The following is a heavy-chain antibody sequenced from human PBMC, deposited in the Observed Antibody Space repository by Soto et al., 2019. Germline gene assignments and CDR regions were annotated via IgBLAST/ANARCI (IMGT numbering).Heavy chain of an antibody. Sequence: EVQLVESGGGLIQPGGSLRLSCTASGFSVGSKHMNWVRQAPGKGLEWVSLIYSGGVTYYAASVQGRFTGSRDNSKNTWYLQMNSVRVEETAVYYCARGDYADYDDAFDIWGQGTMVTVSS. CDR3: ARGDYADYDDAFDI. CDR2: IYSGGVT. D-gene: IGHD4-17*01. V-gene: IGHV3-53*01. J-gene: IGHJ3*02. CDR1: GFSVGSKH.